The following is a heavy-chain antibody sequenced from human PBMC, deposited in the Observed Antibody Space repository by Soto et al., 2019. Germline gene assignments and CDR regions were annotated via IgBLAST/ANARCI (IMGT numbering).Heavy chain of an antibody. Sequence: EVQLVESGGGLVKPGGSLRLSCAASGFTFSSYIMNWVRQAPGKGLEWVSSISSSSSYIYYADSVKGRFTISRDNAKNSLYLQMNSLRAEDTAVYYCARVGGSYSIGRDYWGQGTLVTVSS. CDR3: ARVGGSYSIGRDY. CDR1: GFTFSSYI. J-gene: IGHJ4*02. V-gene: IGHV3-21*01. D-gene: IGHD1-26*01. CDR2: ISSSSSYI.